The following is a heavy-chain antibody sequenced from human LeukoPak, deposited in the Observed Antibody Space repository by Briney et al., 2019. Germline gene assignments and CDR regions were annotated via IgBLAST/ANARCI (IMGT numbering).Heavy chain of an antibody. D-gene: IGHD3-10*01. Sequence: GGSLRLSCAASGFTFSSYGMSWVRQAPGKGLEWVSAISGSGGSTYYADSVKGRFTISRDNSKNTLYLQMNSLRAEDTAVYYCAREDALLWFGESGRWFDPWGQGTLVTVSS. CDR1: GFTFSSYG. CDR2: ISGSGGST. CDR3: AREDALLWFGESGRWFDP. J-gene: IGHJ5*02. V-gene: IGHV3-23*01.